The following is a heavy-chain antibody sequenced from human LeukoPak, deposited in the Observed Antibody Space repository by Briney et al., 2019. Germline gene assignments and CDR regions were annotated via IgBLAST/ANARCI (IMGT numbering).Heavy chain of an antibody. CDR2: ISYDGSNK. V-gene: IGHV3-30-3*01. CDR3: ASLYGMDV. J-gene: IGHJ6*02. Sequence: GLEWVAVISYDGSNKYYGDSVKGRFTISRDNFKNTLYLQMNSLRAEDTAVYYCASLYGMDVWGQGTTVTVSS.